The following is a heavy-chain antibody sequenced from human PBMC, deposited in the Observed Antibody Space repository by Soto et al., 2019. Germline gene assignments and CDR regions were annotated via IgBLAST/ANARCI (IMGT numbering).Heavy chain of an antibody. CDR1: GYTFSSYG. CDR2: ISAYNGNT. CDR3: ARDPTPYYYGSGSYYWFDP. V-gene: IGHV1-18*01. J-gene: IGHJ5*02. Sequence: ASVKVLCKASGYTFSSYGISWVRQAPGQGLEWMGWISAYNGNTNYAQKLQGRVTMTTDTSTSTAYMEPRSLRSDDTAVYYCARDPTPYYYGSGSYYWFDPWGQGTLVTVSS. D-gene: IGHD3-10*01.